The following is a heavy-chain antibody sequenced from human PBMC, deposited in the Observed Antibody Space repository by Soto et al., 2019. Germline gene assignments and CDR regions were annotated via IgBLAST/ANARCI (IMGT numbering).Heavy chain of an antibody. V-gene: IGHV1-18*01. D-gene: IGHD3-16*01. CDR2: INAYNGNT. CDR1: GYSFNSYG. Sequence: QVHLVQSGGEVKKPGASVKVSCKASGYSFNSYGVSWVRQAPGQGLEWMGWINAYNGNTNYAQKLQGRVTLTTDTSTSTAYMELRRLASDDTALDYCARDFGNDLSAPGSVFDYWGQGTLVTVSS. J-gene: IGHJ4*02. CDR3: ARDFGNDLSAPGSVFDY.